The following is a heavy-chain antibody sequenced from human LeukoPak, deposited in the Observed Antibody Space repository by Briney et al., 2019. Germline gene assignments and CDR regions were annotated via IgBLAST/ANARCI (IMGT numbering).Heavy chain of an antibody. J-gene: IGHJ3*02. CDR3: ARTSLRFLEWLLDAFDI. CDR1: GGTFSSYA. V-gene: IGHV1-69*13. Sequence: GASVKVSCKASGGTFSSYAISWVRQAPGQGLEWMGGIIPIFGTANYAQKFQGRVTITADESTSTAYMELSSLRSEDTAVYYCARTSLRFLEWLLDAFDIWGQGTMVTVSS. CDR2: IIPIFGTA. D-gene: IGHD3-3*01.